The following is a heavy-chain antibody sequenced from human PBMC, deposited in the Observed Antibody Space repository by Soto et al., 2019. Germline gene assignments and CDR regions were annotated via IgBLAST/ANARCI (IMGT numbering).Heavy chain of an antibody. V-gene: IGHV3-30-3*01. J-gene: IGHJ4*02. CDR2: SSYDGSNN. Sequence: QVQLVESGGGVVQPWRSLRLSCAGSGFTFSNFAMSWVRQAPGKGLEWVAASSYDGSNNFYADSVNGRFIISRDTSKDTLDLQLNTLTAEDTAVYYCASVVYCGNSVNNYWGQGTPVTVSS. CDR1: GFTFSNFA. CDR3: ASVVYCGNSVNNY. D-gene: IGHD2-21*01.